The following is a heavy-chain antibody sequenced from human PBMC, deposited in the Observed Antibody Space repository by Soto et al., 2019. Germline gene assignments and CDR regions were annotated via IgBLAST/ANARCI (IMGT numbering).Heavy chain of an antibody. D-gene: IGHD7-27*01. J-gene: IGHJ6*02. V-gene: IGHV4-39*01. CDR3: ARHGDLYYYYGMDV. CDR1: GGSISSSSYC. CDR2: IYYSGST. Sequence: SETLSLTCTVSGGSISSSSYCWGWIRQPPGKGLEWIGSIYYSGSTYYNPSLKSRVTISVDTSKNQFSLKLSSVTAADTAVYYCARHGDLYYYYGMDVWGQGTTVTVSS.